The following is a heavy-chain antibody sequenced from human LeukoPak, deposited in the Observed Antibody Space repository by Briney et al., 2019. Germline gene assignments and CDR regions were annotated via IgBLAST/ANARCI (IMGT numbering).Heavy chain of an antibody. V-gene: IGHV4-59*01. CDR3: ARVDSSGWYRVY. Sequence: PSETLSLTCTVSGGSISSYYWSWIRQPPGKGLEWIGYIYYSGSTNYNPSLKSRVTISVDTSKNQFSLKLSSVTAADTAVYYCARVDSSGWYRVYWGQGTLVTVSS. CDR2: IYYSGST. D-gene: IGHD6-19*01. J-gene: IGHJ4*02. CDR1: GGSISSYY.